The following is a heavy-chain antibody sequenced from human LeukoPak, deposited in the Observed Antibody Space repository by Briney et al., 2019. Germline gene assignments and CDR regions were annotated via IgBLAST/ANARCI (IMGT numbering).Heavy chain of an antibody. CDR3: ARDHYAVDWNYAFDY. CDR1: GYTFTSYG. CDR2: ISAYNGNT. Sequence: ASVKVSCKASGYTFTSYGISWVRQAPGQGLEWMGWISAYNGNTNYAQKLQGRVTMTTDTSTSTAYMELRSLRSDDTAVYYCARDHYAVDWNYAFDYWGQGTLVTVSS. V-gene: IGHV1-18*01. D-gene: IGHD1-7*01. J-gene: IGHJ4*02.